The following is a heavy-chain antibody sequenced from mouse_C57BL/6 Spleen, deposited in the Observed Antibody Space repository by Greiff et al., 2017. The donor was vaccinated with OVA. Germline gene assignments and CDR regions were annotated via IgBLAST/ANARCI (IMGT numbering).Heavy chain of an antibody. CDR1: GFTFSDYG. CDR2: ISSGSSTI. CDR3: ARDGYAGYFDV. V-gene: IGHV5-17*01. Sequence: DVMLVESGGGLVKPGGSLKLSCAASGFTFSDYGMHWVRQAPEKGLEWVAYISSGSSTIYYADTVKGRFTISRDNAKNTLFLQMTRLRSEDTAMYYCARDGYAGYFDVWGTGTTVTVSS. D-gene: IGHD2-2*01. J-gene: IGHJ1*03.